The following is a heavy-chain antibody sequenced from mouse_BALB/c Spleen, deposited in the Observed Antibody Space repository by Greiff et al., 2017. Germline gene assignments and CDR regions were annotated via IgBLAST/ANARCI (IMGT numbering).Heavy chain of an antibody. D-gene: IGHD2-4*01. Sequence: EVMLVESGGGLVQPGGSRKLSCAASGFTFSSFGMHWVRQAPEKGLEWVAYISSGSSTIYYADTVKGRFTISRDNPKNTLFLQMTSLRSEDTAMYYCARFGGLRPIDYAMDYWGQGTSVTVSS. J-gene: IGHJ4*01. CDR1: GFTFSSFG. V-gene: IGHV5-17*02. CDR3: ARFGGLRPIDYAMDY. CDR2: ISSGSSTI.